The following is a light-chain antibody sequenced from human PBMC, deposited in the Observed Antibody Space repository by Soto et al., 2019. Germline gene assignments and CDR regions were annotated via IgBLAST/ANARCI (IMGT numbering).Light chain of an antibody. CDR1: QSVSSY. Sequence: EIVLTQSPATQSLSPGERATLSRRASQSVSSYLAWYQQKPGQAPRLLIYDASNRATGIPARFSGSGSGTDFTLTISSLEPEDFAVYYCQQRSNWITFGQGTRLEIK. V-gene: IGKV3-11*01. CDR2: DAS. CDR3: QQRSNWIT. J-gene: IGKJ5*01.